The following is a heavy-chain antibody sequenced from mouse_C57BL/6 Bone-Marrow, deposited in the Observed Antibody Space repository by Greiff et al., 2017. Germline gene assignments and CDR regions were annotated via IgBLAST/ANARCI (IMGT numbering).Heavy chain of an antibody. D-gene: IGHD2-12*01. V-gene: IGHV1-7*01. J-gene: IGHJ2*01. CDR3: TKLPFDF. CDR1: GYTFTSYW. Sequence: VQLQQSGAELAKPGASVKLSCKASGYTFTSYWLHWVKQRPGQGLEWIGYINPSSGYTKYNQKFKDKATLTANKSSSTAYMQLSSLTYEASADYCGTKLPFDFWDQGPTLTVSS. CDR2: INPSSGYT.